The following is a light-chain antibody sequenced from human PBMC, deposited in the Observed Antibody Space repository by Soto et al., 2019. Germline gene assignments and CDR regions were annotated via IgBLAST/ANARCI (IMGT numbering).Light chain of an antibody. CDR2: GAS. CDR1: QSVSSSY. V-gene: IGKV3-20*01. J-gene: IGKJ1*01. Sequence: EIVLTQSPGTLSSSPGERATLSCRASQSVSSSYLAWYQQNPGQAPRLLIYGASSRATGIPDRFSGSGSGKDFTLTLSRLEPEDSAVYYCQQYGSSPTFGQGTKVEIK. CDR3: QQYGSSPT.